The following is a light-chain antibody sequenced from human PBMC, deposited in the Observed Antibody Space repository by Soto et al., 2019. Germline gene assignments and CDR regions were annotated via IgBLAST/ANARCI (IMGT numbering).Light chain of an antibody. J-gene: IGKJ1*01. CDR1: QSISSNF. CDR3: QQYGGSPRT. CDR2: RAS. V-gene: IGKV3-20*01. Sequence: EIVLTQSPGTLSLSPGEGATLSCRASQSISSNFLAWYQQKRGQAPRLLIHRASNRATGIPDRFGGSGSGTDFTLTITRLEPEDFAVDYCQQYGGSPRTFGQGTKVEV.